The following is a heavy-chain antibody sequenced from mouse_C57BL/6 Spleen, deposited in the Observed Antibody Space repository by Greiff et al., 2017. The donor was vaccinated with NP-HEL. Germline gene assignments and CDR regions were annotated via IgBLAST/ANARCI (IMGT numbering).Heavy chain of an antibody. CDR2: INPSNGGT. CDR3: ARGPRGYDYDGYYFDY. CDR1: GYTFTSYW. Sequence: QVQLQQPGTELVKPGASVKLSCKASGYTFTSYWMHWVKQRPGQGLEWIGNINPSNGGTNYNEKFKSKATLTVDKSSSTAYMQLSSLTSEDSAVYYCARGPRGYDYDGYYFDYWGQGTTLTVSS. D-gene: IGHD2-4*01. J-gene: IGHJ2*01. V-gene: IGHV1-53*01.